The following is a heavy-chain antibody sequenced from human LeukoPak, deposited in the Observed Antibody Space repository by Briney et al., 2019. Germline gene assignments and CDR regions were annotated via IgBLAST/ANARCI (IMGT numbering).Heavy chain of an antibody. V-gene: IGHV1-8*02. J-gene: IGHJ4*02. CDR1: GYTFTNYG. Sequence: AASVKVSCKASGYTFTNYGITWVRQAPGQGLEWMGWMNPNSGNTGYAQKFQGRVTMTRNTSISTAYMELSSLRSEDTAVYYCARGDPETYYFDYWGQGTLVTVSS. D-gene: IGHD1-14*01. CDR3: ARGDPETYYFDY. CDR2: MNPNSGNT.